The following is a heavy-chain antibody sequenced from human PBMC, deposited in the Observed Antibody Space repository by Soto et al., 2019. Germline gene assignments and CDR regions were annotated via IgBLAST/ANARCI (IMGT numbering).Heavy chain of an antibody. CDR2: ISGSGGST. CDR3: AKNPITFGGVIPPRDYYYYMDV. CDR1: GFTFSSYA. D-gene: IGHD3-16*02. J-gene: IGHJ6*03. Sequence: GGSLRLSCAASGFTFSSYAMSWVRQAPGKGLEWVSAISGSGGSTYYADSGKGRFTISRDNSKNTLYLQMNSLRAEDTAVYYCAKNPITFGGVIPPRDYYYYMDVWGKGTTVTVSS. V-gene: IGHV3-23*01.